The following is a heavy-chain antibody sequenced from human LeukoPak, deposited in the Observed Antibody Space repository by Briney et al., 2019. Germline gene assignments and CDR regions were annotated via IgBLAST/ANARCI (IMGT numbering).Heavy chain of an antibody. D-gene: IGHD2-21*02. J-gene: IGHJ4*02. CDR1: GYSFTSYW. CDR2: IYPGDSDT. Sequence: GESLKISCKGSGYSFTSYWIGWVRPMPGKGLEWMGIIYPGDSDTRYSPSFQGQVTISADKSISTAYLQWSSLKASDTAMYYCARLAYCGGDCYSEPEGFDYWGQGTLVTVSS. CDR3: ARLAYCGGDCYSEPEGFDY. V-gene: IGHV5-51*01.